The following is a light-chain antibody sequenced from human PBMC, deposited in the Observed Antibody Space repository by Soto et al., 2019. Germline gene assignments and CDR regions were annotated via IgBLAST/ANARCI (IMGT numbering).Light chain of an antibody. J-gene: IGKJ1*01. CDR1: QSINNNY. Sequence: EIVLTQSPGTLSLSPGERATLSCRASQSINNNYLAWYQQKRGQAPRLLIYGASSRATGIPDRFSGSGPGKAFTLTISRLEPEDFAVYYCQQYGGSPRTFGQGTKVEIK. V-gene: IGKV3-20*01. CDR3: QQYGGSPRT. CDR2: GAS.